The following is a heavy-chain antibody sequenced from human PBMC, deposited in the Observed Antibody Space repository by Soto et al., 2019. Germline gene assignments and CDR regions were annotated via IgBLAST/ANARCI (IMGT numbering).Heavy chain of an antibody. V-gene: IGHV3-23*01. D-gene: IGHD6-13*01. CDR2: ISGSGGST. Sequence: GGSLRLSCAACGFTFSSYAMSWVRQAPGKGLEWVSAISGSGGSTYYADSVKGRFTISRDNSKNTLYLQMNSLRAEDTAVYYCVRSSWYVDGAGDHYYYYYGMDVWGQGTTVTVSS. CDR1: GFTFSSYA. J-gene: IGHJ6*02. CDR3: VRSSWYVDGAGDHYYYYYGMDV.